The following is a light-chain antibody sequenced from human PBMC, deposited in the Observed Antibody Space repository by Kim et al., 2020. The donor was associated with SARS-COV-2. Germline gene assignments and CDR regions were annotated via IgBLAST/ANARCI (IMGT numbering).Light chain of an antibody. CDR1: KLGDKY. CDR2: QDS. CDR3: QAWDSSTAV. J-gene: IGLJ3*02. V-gene: IGLV3-1*01. Sequence: SVAPGQTASITCSGDKLGDKYACWYQQKPGQSPVLVICQDSKRPSGIPERFSGSNSGNTATLTISGTQAMDEADYYCQAWDSSTAVFGGGTQLTVL.